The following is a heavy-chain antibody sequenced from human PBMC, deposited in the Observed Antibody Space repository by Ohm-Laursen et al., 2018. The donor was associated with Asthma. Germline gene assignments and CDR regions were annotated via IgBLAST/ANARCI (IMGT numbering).Heavy chain of an antibody. CDR2: IYHSGGT. CDR1: GGSISSNNW. V-gene: IGHV4-4*02. D-gene: IGHD3-22*01. Sequence: SDTLSLTCAVSGGSISSNNWWSWVRQPPGKGLEWIGEIYHSGGTNYNPSLKSRVTISVDKSKNQFSLKLTSVTAADTAVYYCARGTFYYESTGYYFFDHWGQGALVTVSS. J-gene: IGHJ4*02. CDR3: ARGTFYYESTGYYFFDH.